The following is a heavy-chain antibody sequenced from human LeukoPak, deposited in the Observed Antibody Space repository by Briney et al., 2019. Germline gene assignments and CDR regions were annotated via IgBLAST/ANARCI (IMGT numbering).Heavy chain of an antibody. CDR2: IYYSGST. D-gene: IGHD3-10*01. J-gene: IGHJ4*02. Sequence: SETLSLTCTVSGGSISSYYWSWIRQPPGKGLEWIGYIYYSGSTNYNPSLKSRVTISVDTSKNQFSLKLSSVTAADTAVYYCAREAISMVRGVDYWGQGTLVTVSS. CDR1: GGSISSYY. V-gene: IGHV4-59*12. CDR3: AREAISMVRGVDY.